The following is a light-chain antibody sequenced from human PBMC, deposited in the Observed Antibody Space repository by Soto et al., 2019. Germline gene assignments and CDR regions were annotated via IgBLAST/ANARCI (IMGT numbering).Light chain of an antibody. Sequence: AIHMTQSPSSLSASVGERVTITCRARRVSSSYLSWYQQKPGQAPKLLIYAASNLYTGVPSRFSGSRAGTEFTLTISSLQPEDFASYYCLQDYDDSWTFGQGTKVDI. CDR3: LQDYDDSWT. CDR2: AAS. CDR1: RVSSSY. J-gene: IGKJ1*01. V-gene: IGKV1-6*01.